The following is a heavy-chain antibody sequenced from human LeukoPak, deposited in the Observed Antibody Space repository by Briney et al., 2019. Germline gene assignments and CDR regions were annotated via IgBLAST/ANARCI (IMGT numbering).Heavy chain of an antibody. Sequence: ASVKVSCKASGFTFTAYFIHWVRQGSGQGLEWMGWINPNSGGTNYVQKFQDRVTMTRDTSIRTAYMELSRLRSDDTAVYYCARGGSGSGYLYYFDYWGQGTLVTVSS. CDR1: GFTFTAYF. J-gene: IGHJ4*02. CDR3: ARGGSGSGYLYYFDY. D-gene: IGHD3-3*01. CDR2: INPNSGGT. V-gene: IGHV1-2*02.